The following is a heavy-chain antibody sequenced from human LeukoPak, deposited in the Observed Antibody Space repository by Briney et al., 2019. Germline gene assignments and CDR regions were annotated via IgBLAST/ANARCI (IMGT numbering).Heavy chain of an antibody. J-gene: IGHJ6*03. Sequence: GGSLRLSCAASGFTFSSYAMSWVRQAPGKGLEWVSAISGSGGSTYYADSVKGRFTISRDNSKNTLYLQMNSLRAEDTAVYYCAKGGGKRYYYYYYMDVWGKGTTVTVSS. D-gene: IGHD3-16*01. CDR1: GFTFSSYA. CDR2: ISGSGGST. CDR3: AKGGGKRYYYYYYMDV. V-gene: IGHV3-23*01.